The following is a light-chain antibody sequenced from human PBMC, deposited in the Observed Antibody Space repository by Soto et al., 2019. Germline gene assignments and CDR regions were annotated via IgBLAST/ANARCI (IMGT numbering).Light chain of an antibody. Sequence: EIVMTQSPATLSVSPGERDTLSCRASQSVSSNLAWYQKKPGQAPRLLIYGASTMSTGIPARFSGSGSLTEVTLTISSLQSEDFAVYFCQQYNNWPPGCTVGPGNKVDIK. CDR2: GAS. V-gene: IGKV3-15*01. CDR3: QQYNNWPPGCT. CDR1: QSVSSN. J-gene: IGKJ3*01.